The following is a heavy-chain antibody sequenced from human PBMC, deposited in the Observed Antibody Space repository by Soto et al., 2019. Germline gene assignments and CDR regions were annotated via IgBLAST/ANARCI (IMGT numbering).Heavy chain of an antibody. CDR3: ATYYFGSGSYYRFDN. D-gene: IGHD3-10*01. V-gene: IGHV1-18*01. CDR1: GYAFSFG. CDR2: ISASDGST. Sequence: GASVKVFCKASGYAFSFGFSWVRQAPGQGLECVEWISASDGSTNSAQKFRGRISLTTDTSTNTAYLDLLSLTSDDTAVYFCATYYFGSGSYYRFDNWGQGTLVTVSS. J-gene: IGHJ4*02.